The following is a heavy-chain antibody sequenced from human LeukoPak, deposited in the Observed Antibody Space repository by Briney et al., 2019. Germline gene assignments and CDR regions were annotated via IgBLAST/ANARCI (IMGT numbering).Heavy chain of an antibody. V-gene: IGHV4-4*07. CDR2: ISTSGGT. D-gene: IGHD3-10*01. CDR3: ARGRSGYYYMDV. J-gene: IGHJ6*03. CDR1: GGSISGDY. Sequence: PSETLSLTCTVSGGSISGDYWSWIRQPAGKGLEWIGRISTSGGTNYNPSLKSRVTTSVDTSKNQFSLNLSSVTAADTAVYYCARGRSGYYYMDVWGKGTTVTVSS.